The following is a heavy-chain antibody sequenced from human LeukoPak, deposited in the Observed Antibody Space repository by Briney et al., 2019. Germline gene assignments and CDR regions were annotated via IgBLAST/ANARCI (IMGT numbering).Heavy chain of an antibody. Sequence: GGSLRLSCAASGFTFSSYAMHWVRQAPGKGLEWVAVISYGGSNKYYADPVKGRFTISRDNSKNTLYLQMNSLRAEDTAVYYCARTVDTAMVTIDYWGQGTLVTVSS. CDR3: ARTVDTAMVTIDY. V-gene: IGHV3-30-3*01. CDR2: ISYGGSNK. CDR1: GFTFSSYA. D-gene: IGHD5-18*01. J-gene: IGHJ4*02.